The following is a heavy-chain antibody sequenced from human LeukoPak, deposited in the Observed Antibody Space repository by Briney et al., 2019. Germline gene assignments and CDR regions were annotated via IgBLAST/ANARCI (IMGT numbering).Heavy chain of an antibody. CDR2: IFYSGST. CDR1: SGSISTSNYY. V-gene: IGHV4-39*07. CDR3: ARDLGIAAAGTGNYYYYYMDV. J-gene: IGHJ6*03. Sequence: SETLSLTCTVSSGSISTSNYYWGWVRQPPGKALEWIGNIFYSGSTYYSPSLKSRVTISLDTSRNQFSLKLNSVTAADTAVYYCARDLGIAAAGTGNYYYYYMDVWGKGTTVTISS. D-gene: IGHD6-13*01.